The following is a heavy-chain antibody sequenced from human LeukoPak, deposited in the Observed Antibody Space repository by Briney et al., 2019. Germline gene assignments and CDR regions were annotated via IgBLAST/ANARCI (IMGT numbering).Heavy chain of an antibody. CDR3: ARARRWLQLLDHLYFDY. CDR2: IIPIFGTA. CDR1: GGTFSSYA. Sequence: SVKVSCKASGGTFSSYAISWVRQAPGQGLEWMGGIIPIFGTANYAQKFQGRVTITTDKSTSTAYMELSSLRSEDTAVYYCARARRWLQLLDHLYFDYWGQGTLVTVSS. V-gene: IGHV1-69*05. D-gene: IGHD5-24*01. J-gene: IGHJ4*02.